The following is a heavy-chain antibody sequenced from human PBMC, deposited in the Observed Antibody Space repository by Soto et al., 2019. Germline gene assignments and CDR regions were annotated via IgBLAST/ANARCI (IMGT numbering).Heavy chain of an antibody. CDR3: AKDLQSYGDYDYYCYGMDV. Sequence: QVQLVESGGGEVQPGRSLTISCAASGFTFSTYGMHWVRQTPGKGLELVAVISYDGTNKFYSDSVKGRFTISRDNFNNTLTLQLNSLRADDTAVYSCAKDLQSYGDYDYYCYGMDVWGLGTRVTVSS. J-gene: IGHJ6*02. D-gene: IGHD4-17*01. CDR2: ISYDGTNK. V-gene: IGHV3-30*18. CDR1: GFTFSTYG.